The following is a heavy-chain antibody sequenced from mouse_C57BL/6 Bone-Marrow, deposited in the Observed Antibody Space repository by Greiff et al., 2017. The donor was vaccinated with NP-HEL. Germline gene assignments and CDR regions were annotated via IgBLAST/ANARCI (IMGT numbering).Heavy chain of an antibody. CDR1: GFTFSDYY. Sequence: EVQVVESGGGLVQPGGSLKLSCAASGFTFSDYYMYWVRQTPEKRLEWVAYISNGGGSTYYPDTVKGRFTISRDNAKNTLYLQMSRLKSEDTAMYYCARTTGDYWGQGTTLTVSS. J-gene: IGHJ2*01. CDR2: ISNGGGST. CDR3: ARTTGDY. D-gene: IGHD1-1*01. V-gene: IGHV5-12*01.